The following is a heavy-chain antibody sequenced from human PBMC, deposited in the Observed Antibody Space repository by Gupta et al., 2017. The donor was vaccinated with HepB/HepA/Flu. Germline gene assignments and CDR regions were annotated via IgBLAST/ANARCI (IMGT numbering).Heavy chain of an antibody. J-gene: IGHJ4*02. V-gene: IGHV3-73*02. CDR1: GFPFSGSA. Sequence: EVQLVASGGGLVQPGGSLKLSCVTSGFPFSGSAVTWVRQASGKGLEWVCQIRIKAENYATVYTASVKGRFTISRDDSKNTAYLQMNSLKIDDTAVYYSTNGRVETTPPYYWGQGTLVTVSS. CDR3: TNGRVETTPPYY. D-gene: IGHD2-15*01. CDR2: IRIKAENYAT.